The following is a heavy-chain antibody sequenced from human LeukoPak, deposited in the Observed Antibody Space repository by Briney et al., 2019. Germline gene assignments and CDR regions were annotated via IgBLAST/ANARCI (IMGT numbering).Heavy chain of an antibody. J-gene: IGHJ3*02. D-gene: IGHD5-18*01. V-gene: IGHV4-59*01. CDR1: GFTITSYY. Sequence: SETLSLTCTVSGFTITSYYWSWIRQAPGKGLERIGYIYYGGSTNYNPSLERGVTISVDTSNTQFSLKLSSVTAADTAVYYCARSGYKYGADALDICGQGTMVTVSS. CDR3: ARSGYKYGADALDI. CDR2: IYYGGST.